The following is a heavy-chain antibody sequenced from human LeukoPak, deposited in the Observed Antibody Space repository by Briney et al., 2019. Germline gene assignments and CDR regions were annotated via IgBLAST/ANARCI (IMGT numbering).Heavy chain of an antibody. Sequence: GGSLRLSCAASGFTLSSYAMSWVRQAPGRGLEWVSAISASGGSTFYADSVKGRFTISRDNSKNTLFLQMNSLRVEDTAVYYCAKETKTRGGPIDYWGQGTLVTVSS. J-gene: IGHJ4*02. CDR2: ISASGGST. V-gene: IGHV3-23*01. CDR1: GFTLSSYA. D-gene: IGHD2-2*01. CDR3: AKETKTRGGPIDY.